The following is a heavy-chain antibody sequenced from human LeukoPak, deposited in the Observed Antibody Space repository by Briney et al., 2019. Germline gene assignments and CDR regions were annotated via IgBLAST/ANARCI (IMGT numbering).Heavy chain of an antibody. Sequence: GASVKVSCKASGYTFTGYYMQWVRQAPRQGREWMGRVNPNSGGTNFAQKFQGRVTMTRDTSISTAYMELSRLRSDDTAVYYCARAYSSSPKAAGYYMDVWGKGTTVTVSS. CDR1: GYTFTGYY. V-gene: IGHV1-2*06. CDR2: VNPNSGGT. CDR3: ARAYSSSPKAAGYYMDV. J-gene: IGHJ6*03. D-gene: IGHD6-13*01.